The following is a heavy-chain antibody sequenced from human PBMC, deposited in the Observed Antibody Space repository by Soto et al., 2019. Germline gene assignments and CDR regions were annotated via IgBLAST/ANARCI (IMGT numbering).Heavy chain of an antibody. CDR1: GGSISSGGYY. V-gene: IGHV4-31*03. CDR3: ARGSFGYCTNGVCYTHYYYGMDV. CDR2: IYYSGST. J-gene: IGHJ6*02. D-gene: IGHD2-8*01. Sequence: PSETLSLTCTVSGGSISSGGYYWSWIRQHPGKGLEWIGYIYYSGSTYYNPSLKSRVTISVDTSKNQFSLKLSSATAADTAVYYCARGSFGYCTNGVCYTHYYYGMDVWGQGTTVTVSS.